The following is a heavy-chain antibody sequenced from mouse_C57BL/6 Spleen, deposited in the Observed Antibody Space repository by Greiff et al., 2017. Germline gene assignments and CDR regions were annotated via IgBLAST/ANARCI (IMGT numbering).Heavy chain of an antibody. D-gene: IGHD1-1*01. CDR1: GYAFSSYW. CDR2: IYPGDGDT. J-gene: IGHJ3*01. CDR3: AGGEFYYYGSSGGWFAY. V-gene: IGHV1-80*01. Sequence: QVQLQQSGAELVKPGASVKISCKASGYAFSSYWMNWVKQRPGKGLEWIGQIYPGDGDTNYNGKFKGKATLTADKSSSTAYMQLSSLTSEDSAVYFCAGGEFYYYGSSGGWFAYWGQGTLVTVSA.